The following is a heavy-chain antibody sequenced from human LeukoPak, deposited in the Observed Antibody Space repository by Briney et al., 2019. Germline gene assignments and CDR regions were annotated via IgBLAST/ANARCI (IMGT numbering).Heavy chain of an antibody. CDR2: ISSSSTAI. CDR1: GFTFTTYT. V-gene: IGHV3-48*01. CDR3: AREYSSSSGRAFDI. J-gene: IGHJ3*02. Sequence: GGSLRLSCAASGFTFTTYTMNWVRQAPGKGLEWVSYISSSSTAIYYADSVKGRFTISRDNAKNSLSLQMNSLRAKDTAVYYCAREYSSSSGRAFDIWGQGTMVTVSS. D-gene: IGHD6-6*01.